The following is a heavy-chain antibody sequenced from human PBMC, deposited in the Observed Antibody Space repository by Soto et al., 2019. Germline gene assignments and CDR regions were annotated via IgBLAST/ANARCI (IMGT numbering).Heavy chain of an antibody. CDR3: ARSVEGHFDY. D-gene: IGHD6-19*01. V-gene: IGHV3-48*02. J-gene: IGHJ4*02. Sequence: GGSLRLSCAASGFTFSSYSMNWVRQAPGKGLEWVSYISSSSSTIYYADYVKGQFTISRDSAKNSLYLQMNSLRDEDTAVYYCARSVEGHFDYWGQGTLVTVSS. CDR2: ISSSSSTI. CDR1: GFTFSSYS.